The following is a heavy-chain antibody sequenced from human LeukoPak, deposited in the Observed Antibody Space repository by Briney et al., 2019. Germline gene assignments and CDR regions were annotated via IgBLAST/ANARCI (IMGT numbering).Heavy chain of an antibody. V-gene: IGHV4-59*01. CDR2: IYYSGST. CDR1: GESISSYY. J-gene: IGHJ4*02. D-gene: IGHD4-23*01. Sequence: SDSLSLTCTVSGESISSYYASWIRQPPGKGLEWIGYIYYSGSTNYNPSLKSRVTISVDTSKNQFSLKLSSVTAADTAVYYCARVSYGGNEIDYWGQGTLVTVSS. CDR3: ARVSYGGNEIDY.